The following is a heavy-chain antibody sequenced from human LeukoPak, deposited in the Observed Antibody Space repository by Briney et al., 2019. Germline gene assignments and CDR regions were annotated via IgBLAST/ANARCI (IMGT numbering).Heavy chain of an antibody. D-gene: IGHD3-22*01. CDR3: ATVPKDSSGYYFDY. CDR2: FDPEDGET. CDR1: GYTITELY. Sequence: RASVKVSCTVSGYTITELYMHWVRQPPGKGLEWMGGFDPEDGETIYAQKFQGRVTMTEDTSTDTAYMELSSLRSEDTAVYYCATVPKDSSGYYFDYWGQGTLVTVSS. V-gene: IGHV1-24*01. J-gene: IGHJ4*02.